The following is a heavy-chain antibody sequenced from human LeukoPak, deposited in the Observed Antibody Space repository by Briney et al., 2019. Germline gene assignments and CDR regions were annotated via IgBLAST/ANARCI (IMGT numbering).Heavy chain of an antibody. Sequence: GGSLRLSCAASGFTFSRYWMSWVRQAPGKGPEWVANIKRDGSEKYYVDSVKGRFTISRDNAKNSLYLQINSLRAEDTALYYCSRGDYGGNTYYFDSWGQGTLVIVSS. CDR1: GFTFSRYW. CDR2: IKRDGSEK. CDR3: SRGDYGGNTYYFDS. D-gene: IGHD4-23*01. J-gene: IGHJ4*02. V-gene: IGHV3-7*04.